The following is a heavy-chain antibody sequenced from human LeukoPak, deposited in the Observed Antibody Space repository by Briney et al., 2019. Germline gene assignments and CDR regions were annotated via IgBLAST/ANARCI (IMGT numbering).Heavy chain of an antibody. V-gene: IGHV3-21*01. CDR1: GFTFSSYS. CDR3: ARFYVPEEHNPAWYEAH. Sequence: GGSLRLSCAASGFTFSSYSMNWVRQAPGKGLEWVSSISSSSSYIYYADSVKGRSTISRDNAKNSLYLQMNSLRAEDTGIYYCARFYVPEEHNPAWYEAHWGQGILVTVSS. D-gene: IGHD3-10*02. J-gene: IGHJ4*02. CDR2: ISSSSSYI.